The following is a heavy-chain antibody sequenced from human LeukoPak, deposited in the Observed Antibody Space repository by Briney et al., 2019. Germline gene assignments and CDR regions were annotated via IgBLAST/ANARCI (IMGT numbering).Heavy chain of an antibody. CDR3: ARGKMRTLALAEYLQD. Sequence: PGRPLRLSCEASGFNFNVYAMHWVGQAPGKGLEGVTATSYDDSKIYYSDSVQGRFTISRDNYKNTLYLQMNSLTTDDTAVYYCARGKMRTLALAEYLQDWGQGTLVTVSS. CDR2: TSYDDSKI. J-gene: IGHJ1*01. V-gene: IGHV3-30*04. CDR1: GFNFNVYA.